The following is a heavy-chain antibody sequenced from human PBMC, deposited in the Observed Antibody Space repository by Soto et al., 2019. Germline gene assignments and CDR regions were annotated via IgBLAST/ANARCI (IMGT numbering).Heavy chain of an antibody. CDR3: AREGEQQLGRYYFDY. Sequence: QVQLVGSGGGVVQPGRSLRLSCAASGFTFSSYGMHWVRQAPGKGLEWVAVIWYDGSNKYYADSVKGRFTISRDNSKNTLYLQMNSLRAEDTAVYYCAREGEQQLGRYYFDYWGQGTLVTVSS. J-gene: IGHJ4*02. CDR1: GFTFSSYG. V-gene: IGHV3-33*01. CDR2: IWYDGSNK. D-gene: IGHD6-13*01.